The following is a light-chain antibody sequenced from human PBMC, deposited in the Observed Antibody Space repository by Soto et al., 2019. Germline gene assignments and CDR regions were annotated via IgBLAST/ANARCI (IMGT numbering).Light chain of an antibody. CDR2: AAS. CDR1: QGVNSTY. Sequence: IVLTKSPVPLYLSPGARATLSCRASQGVNSTYVAWYQQKPGQAPRLLIYAASIRATGIPDRFSGSVSGTDFIRTISRLEPEGFVVYYFQHYGSSFTFGPGTKVDI. CDR3: QHYGSSFT. J-gene: IGKJ3*01. V-gene: IGKV3-20*01.